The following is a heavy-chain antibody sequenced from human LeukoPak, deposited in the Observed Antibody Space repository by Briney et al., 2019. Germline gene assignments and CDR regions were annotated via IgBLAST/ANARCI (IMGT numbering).Heavy chain of an antibody. V-gene: IGHV1-24*01. D-gene: IGHD6-19*01. CDR2: FDPEDGET. CDR1: GYTLTELS. J-gene: IGHJ6*02. Sequence: ASVKVSCKVSGYTLTELSMHWVRQAPGKGLEWMGGFDPEDGETIYAQKFQGRVTMTEDTSTDTAYMELSSLRSEDTAVYYCARDGRLGQQWLVQINENYYYGMDVWGQGTTVTVSS. CDR3: ARDGRLGQQWLVQINENYYYGMDV.